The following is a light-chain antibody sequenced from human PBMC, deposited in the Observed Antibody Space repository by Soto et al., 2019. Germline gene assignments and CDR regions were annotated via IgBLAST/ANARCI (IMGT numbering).Light chain of an antibody. CDR2: AVS. CDR3: QQHDGRPTMT. J-gene: IGKJ5*01. CDR1: QDIDNS. V-gene: IGKV1-33*01. Sequence: IQLTQSPSSLSASVGETVTITCRASQDIDNSLNWYQNKPGKAPKLLVYAVSFLETGVPSRFSGRGSGTVFSLTINSLQSDDFATYSCQQHDGRPTMTFGQGTRLDSK.